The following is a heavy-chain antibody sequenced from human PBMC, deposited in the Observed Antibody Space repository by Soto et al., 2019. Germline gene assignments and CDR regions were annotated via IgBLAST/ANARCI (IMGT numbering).Heavy chain of an antibody. V-gene: IGHV3-23*01. D-gene: IGHD3-16*02. J-gene: IGHJ4*02. Sequence: GGSLRLSCAASGFTFSSYAMHWVRQAPGKGLEYVSAISGSGGSTYYANSVKGRFTISRDNSKNTLYLQMNSLRAEDTAVYYCAKGLHLGELSLYFDYWGQGTLVTVSS. CDR1: GFTFSSYA. CDR2: ISGSGGST. CDR3: AKGLHLGELSLYFDY.